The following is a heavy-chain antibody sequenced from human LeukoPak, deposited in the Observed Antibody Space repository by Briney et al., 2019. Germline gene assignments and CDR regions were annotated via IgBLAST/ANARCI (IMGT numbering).Heavy chain of an antibody. CDR2: IFTSGST. V-gene: IGHV4-61*02. J-gene: IGHJ6*03. CDR1: DGSISSGNHY. Sequence: SQTLSLTCTVSDGSISSGNHYWSWIRQPAGKGLEWIGRIFTSGSTNYNPSLKSRATISVDTSKNQFSLKLSSVTAADTAVYYCARSSGQYQLFYFYYYMDVWGKGTTVTVS. CDR3: ARSSGQYQLFYFYYYMDV. D-gene: IGHD2-2*01.